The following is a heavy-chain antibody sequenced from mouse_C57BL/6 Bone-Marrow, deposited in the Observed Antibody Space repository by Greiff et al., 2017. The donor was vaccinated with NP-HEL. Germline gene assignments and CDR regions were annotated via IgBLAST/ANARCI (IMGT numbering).Heavy chain of an antibody. CDR1: GYTFTSYW. CDR2: IYPGSGST. D-gene: IGHD1-1*01. V-gene: IGHV1-55*01. Sequence: QVQLQQPGAELVKPGASVKMSCKASGYTFTSYWITWVKQRPGQGLEWIGDIYPGSGSTNYNEKFKSKATLTVDTSSSTAYMQLSSLTSEDSAVYYCARSDYCGSSYVYWFAYWGQGTLVTVSA. J-gene: IGHJ3*01. CDR3: ARSDYCGSSYVYWFAY.